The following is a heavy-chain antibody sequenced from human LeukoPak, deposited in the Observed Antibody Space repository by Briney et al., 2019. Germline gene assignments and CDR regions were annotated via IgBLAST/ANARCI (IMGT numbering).Heavy chain of an antibody. V-gene: IGHV3-7*01. CDR2: IKQDGSEK. J-gene: IGHJ4*02. CDR3: ARVGGCCYFDY. Sequence: PGGSLKLSCAASGFTFSSYWMSWVRQAPGKGLEWVANIKQDGSEKYYVDSVKGRFTISRDNAKNSLYLQMSSLRAEDTAVYYRARVGGCCYFDYWGQGAPVTVSS. CDR1: GFTFSSYW. D-gene: IGHD2-15*01.